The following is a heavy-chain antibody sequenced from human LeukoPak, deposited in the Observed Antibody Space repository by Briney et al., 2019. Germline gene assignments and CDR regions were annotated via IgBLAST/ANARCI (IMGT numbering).Heavy chain of an antibody. CDR1: GGSISSSSYY. CDR3: ARHETAAAIGGH. Sequence: SSETLSLTCTVSGGSISSSSYYWGWIRQPPGKGLEWIGSIYYSGSTYYNPSLKSRVTISVDTSKNQFSLKLSSVTAADTAVYYCARHETAAAIGGHWGQGTLVTVSS. J-gene: IGHJ4*02. D-gene: IGHD6-13*01. CDR2: IYYSGST. V-gene: IGHV4-39*01.